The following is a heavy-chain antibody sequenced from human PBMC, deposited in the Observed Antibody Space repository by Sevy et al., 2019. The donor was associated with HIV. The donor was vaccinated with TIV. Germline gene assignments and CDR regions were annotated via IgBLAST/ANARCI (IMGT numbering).Heavy chain of an antibody. CDR3: ARIPAMPPPHYAMDL. CDR1: GFSFSSFY. D-gene: IGHD2-2*01. J-gene: IGHJ6*02. CDR2: ISSSGQTT. V-gene: IGHV3-11*01. Sequence: GGSLRLSCAASGFSFSSFYMTWIRQAPGKGLQWVAYISSSGQTTYYADSVKGRFVVSRDNAKNSLFLHMNSLRAEDSGVVFCARIPAMPPPHYAMDLWGQGTTVTVSS.